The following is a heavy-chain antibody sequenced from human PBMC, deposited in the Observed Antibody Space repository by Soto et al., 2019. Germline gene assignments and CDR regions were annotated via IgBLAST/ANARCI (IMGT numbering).Heavy chain of an antibody. CDR3: ARDRGGRWIQLDNV. CDR1: GGSISSGDYY. V-gene: IGHV4-30-4*01. CDR2: IYYSGST. D-gene: IGHD5-18*01. J-gene: IGHJ6*02. Sequence: NPSETLSLTCTVSGGSISSGDYYWSWIRQPPGKGLEWIGYIYYSGSTYYNPSLKSRVTISVDTSKNQFSLKLSSVTAADTAVYYCARDRGGRWIQLDNVWGQGTTLTVSS.